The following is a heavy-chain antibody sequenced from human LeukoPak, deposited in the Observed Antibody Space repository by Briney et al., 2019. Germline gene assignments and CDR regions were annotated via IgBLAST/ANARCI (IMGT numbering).Heavy chain of an antibody. Sequence: GGSLRLSCSASGFILRSHAMHWVRQAPWKELEYVSRISDNGGSTYYADSVKGRFTISRDNSKNTLYLQMSSLRAVDTAVYYCVKDNEAGGSPFDRWGQGTLVTVSS. J-gene: IGHJ4*02. CDR3: VKDNEAGGSPFDR. D-gene: IGHD1-1*01. V-gene: IGHV3-64D*06. CDR1: GFILRSHA. CDR2: ISDNGGST.